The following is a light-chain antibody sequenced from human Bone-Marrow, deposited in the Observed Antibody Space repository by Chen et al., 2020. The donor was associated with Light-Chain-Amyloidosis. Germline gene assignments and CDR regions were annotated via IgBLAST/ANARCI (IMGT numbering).Light chain of an antibody. CDR2: DDS. Sequence: SYVLTQPSSVSVAPGQTATISWGGNNIGSTSVHWYQQTPGQAPLLVVYDDSDRPSGIPERLSASYSGNPATLTISRVEAGDEADYYCQVWDRSSDRPVFGGGTKLTVL. J-gene: IGLJ3*02. CDR1: NIGSTS. V-gene: IGLV3-21*02. CDR3: QVWDRSSDRPV.